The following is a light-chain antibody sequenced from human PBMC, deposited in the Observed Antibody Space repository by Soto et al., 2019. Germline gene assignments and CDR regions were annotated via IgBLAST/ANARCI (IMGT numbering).Light chain of an antibody. Sequence: IRWTQSPSSMSASVGDRVAITCRASQGIRSYLAWSQQNPGEAPNLLSSIASILQNGVPSRFSGSGSGTDFVLTISSLQPEDSATYYCQQLDSIPITFGQGTRLEI. CDR3: QQLDSIPIT. J-gene: IGKJ5*01. CDR1: QGIRSY. CDR2: IAS. V-gene: IGKV1-9*01.